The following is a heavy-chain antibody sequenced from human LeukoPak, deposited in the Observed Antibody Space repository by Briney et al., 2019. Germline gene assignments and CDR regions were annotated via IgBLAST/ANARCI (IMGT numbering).Heavy chain of an antibody. Sequence: SETLSLTCAVYGGSFSGYYWRWIRQPPGKGLEWIGEVNHSGSTNYNPSLKSRVTISVDTSKNQFSLKLSSVTAADTAVYYCAKGPGYSSSWYGGWFDPWGQGTLVTVSS. CDR1: GGSFSGYY. J-gene: IGHJ5*02. V-gene: IGHV4-34*01. CDR2: VNHSGST. D-gene: IGHD6-13*01. CDR3: AKGPGYSSSWYGGWFDP.